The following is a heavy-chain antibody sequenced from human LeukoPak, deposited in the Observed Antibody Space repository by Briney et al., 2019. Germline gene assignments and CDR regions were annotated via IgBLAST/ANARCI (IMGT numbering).Heavy chain of an antibody. CDR2: IYAGDSDT. J-gene: IGHJ4*02. D-gene: IGHD6-25*01. V-gene: IGHV5-51*01. CDR3: ARVNSLGDSSGPVDY. Sequence: GESLKISCKGSGYSFTSYWIGWVRQMPGKGLEWMGIIYAGDSDTRYSPSFQGQVTFTADKSISTAYLQWSSLKASDTAMYYCARVNSLGDSSGPVDYWGQGTLVTVSS. CDR1: GYSFTSYW.